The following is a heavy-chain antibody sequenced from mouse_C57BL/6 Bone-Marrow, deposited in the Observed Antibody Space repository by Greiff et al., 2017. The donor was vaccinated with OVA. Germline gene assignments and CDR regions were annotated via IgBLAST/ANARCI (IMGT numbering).Heavy chain of an antibody. V-gene: IGHV1-53*01. D-gene: IGHD1-1*01. J-gene: IGHJ4*01. CDR1: GYTFTSYW. CDR3: ARTDYCGSIYAMGY. CDR2: INPRNGGT. Sequence: QVQLQQPGTELVKPGASVKLSCKASGYTFTSYWMHWVKQRPGQGLEWIGNINPRNGGTNYNEKFKSKATLTADKSSSTAYMQLSSLTSEDSAVYFCARTDYCGSIYAMGYWGQGTSVTVSS.